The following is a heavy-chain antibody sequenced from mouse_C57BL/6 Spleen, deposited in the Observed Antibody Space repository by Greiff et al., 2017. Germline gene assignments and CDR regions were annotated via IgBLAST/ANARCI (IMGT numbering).Heavy chain of an antibody. J-gene: IGHJ2*01. Sequence: EVKLMESGEGLVKPGGSLKLSCAASGFTFSSYAMSWVRQTPEKRLEWVAYISSGGDYIYYADTVKGRFTISRDNARNTLYLQMSSLKSEDTAMYYCTRVGYYGGYLDYWGQGTTLTVSS. CDR2: ISSGGDYI. V-gene: IGHV5-9-1*02. CDR1: GFTFSSYA. CDR3: TRVGYYGGYLDY. D-gene: IGHD2-3*01.